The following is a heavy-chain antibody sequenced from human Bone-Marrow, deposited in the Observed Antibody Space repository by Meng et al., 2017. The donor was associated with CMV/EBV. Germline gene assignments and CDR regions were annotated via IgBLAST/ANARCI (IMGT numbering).Heavy chain of an antibody. CDR2: ISSSGSYI. Sequence: GESLKISCAASGFTFSSYSMNWVRQAPGKGLEWVSYISSSGSYISYADSLKGRLTISRDNAKNSLYLQMNSLRAEDTALYYCARGGDSSGYSPLYYFDYWGQGTLVTVSS. D-gene: IGHD3-22*01. J-gene: IGHJ4*02. CDR1: GFTFSSYS. V-gene: IGHV3-21*04. CDR3: ARGGDSSGYSPLYYFDY.